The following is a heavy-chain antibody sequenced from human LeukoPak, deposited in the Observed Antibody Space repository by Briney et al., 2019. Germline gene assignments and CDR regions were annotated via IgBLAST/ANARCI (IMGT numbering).Heavy chain of an antibody. Sequence: SETLSLTCAVSGDSISNHIYYWDWIRQTPGKGLEWIGAAYYTGNAYYNPSLKSRVTISVDTSDNRFSPHLRSVNAAETAIYYCARARIEAAGPFDYWGQGTLVTVSS. J-gene: IGHJ4*02. CDR1: GDSISNHIYY. CDR3: ARARIEAAGPFDY. V-gene: IGHV4-39*02. CDR2: AYYTGNA. D-gene: IGHD6-13*01.